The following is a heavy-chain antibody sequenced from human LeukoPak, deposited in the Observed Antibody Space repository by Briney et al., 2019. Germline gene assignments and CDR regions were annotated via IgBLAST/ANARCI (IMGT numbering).Heavy chain of an antibody. D-gene: IGHD2-2*01. CDR2: IGGSADST. V-gene: IGHV3-23*01. J-gene: IGHJ4*02. CDR1: GFTFSSYA. Sequence: GGSLRLSCAASGFTFSSYAMSWVRQAPGKGLEWVSVIGGSADSTYYADSVKGRFTISRDDSKNTLYLQMNSLRAEDTAVYYCAKAGCTSTSCYVNCWGQGTLVTVSS. CDR3: AKAGCTSTSCYVNC.